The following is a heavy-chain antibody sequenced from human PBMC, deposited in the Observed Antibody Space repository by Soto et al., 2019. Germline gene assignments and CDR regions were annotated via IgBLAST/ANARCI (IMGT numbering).Heavy chain of an antibody. J-gene: IGHJ4*02. CDR3: AKDPVGYYDFWSGISYYFDY. V-gene: IGHV3-23*01. CDR2: ISGSGGST. D-gene: IGHD3-3*01. Sequence: GGSLRLSCAASGFTFSSYAMSWVRQAPGKGLEWVSAISGSGGSTYYADSVKGRFTISRDNSKNTLYLQMNSLRAEDTAVYYCAKDPVGYYDFWSGISYYFDYWGQGTLVTVSS. CDR1: GFTFSSYA.